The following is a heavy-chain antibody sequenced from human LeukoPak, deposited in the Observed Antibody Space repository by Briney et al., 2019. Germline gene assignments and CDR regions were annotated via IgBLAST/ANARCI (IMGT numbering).Heavy chain of an antibody. CDR2: ISYDGSNK. J-gene: IGHJ4*02. CDR1: GFTFSSYG. V-gene: IGHV3-30*18. CDR3: AKAGLADY. Sequence: GGSLRLSCAASGFTFSSYGMNWVRQAPGKGLEWVAVISYDGSNKYYADSVKGRFTISRDNSKNTLYLQMNSLRAEDTAVYYCAKAGLADYWGQGTLVTVSS.